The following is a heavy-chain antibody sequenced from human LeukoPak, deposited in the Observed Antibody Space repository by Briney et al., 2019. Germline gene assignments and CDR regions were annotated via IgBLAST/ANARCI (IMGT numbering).Heavy chain of an antibody. CDR1: GYTLTELS. J-gene: IGHJ4*02. V-gene: IGHV1-24*01. Sequence: ASVKVSCKVSGYTLTELSMHWVRQAPGKGHEWMGGFDPEDGETIYAQKFQGRVTMTEDTSTDTAYMELSSLRSEDTAVYYCATLDSTSGFYFDYWGQGTLVTVSS. D-gene: IGHD2-2*01. CDR2: FDPEDGET. CDR3: ATLDSTSGFYFDY.